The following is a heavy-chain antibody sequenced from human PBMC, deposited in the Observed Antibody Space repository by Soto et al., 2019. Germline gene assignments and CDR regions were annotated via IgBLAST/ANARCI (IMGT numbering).Heavy chain of an antibody. D-gene: IGHD6-19*01. CDR2: FSGSGGST. V-gene: IGHV3-23*01. CDR3: AKDRAWLVLTDSSDY. J-gene: IGHJ4*02. CDR1: GFTFSSYA. Sequence: EVQLLESGGGLVQPGGSLRLSCAASGFTFSSYAMSWVRQAPGKGLEWVSAFSGSGGSTYYADSVKGRFTISRNNSKNTLYQQMNSLRAEDTAVYYCAKDRAWLVLTDSSDYWGQGTLVTVSS.